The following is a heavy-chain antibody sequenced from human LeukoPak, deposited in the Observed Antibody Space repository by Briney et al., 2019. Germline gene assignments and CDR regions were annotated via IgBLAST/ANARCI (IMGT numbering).Heavy chain of an antibody. D-gene: IGHD5-18*01. V-gene: IGHV4-39*07. CDR3: ARAPERWYSYGSYTFYYMDV. J-gene: IGHJ6*03. Sequence: SETLSLTCTVSGGSISSSSYYWGWIRQPPGKGLEWIGSIYYSGSTYYNPSLKSRVTISVDTSKNQFSLELSSVTAADTTVYYCARAPERWYSYGSYTFYYMDVWGKGATVTVSS. CDR2: IYYSGST. CDR1: GGSISSSSYY.